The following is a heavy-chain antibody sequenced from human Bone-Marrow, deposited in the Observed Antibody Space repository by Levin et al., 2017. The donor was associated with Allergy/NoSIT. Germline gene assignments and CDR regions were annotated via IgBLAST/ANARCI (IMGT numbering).Heavy chain of an antibody. V-gene: IGHV6-1*01. CDR2: TYYRSKWYS. CDR1: GDSVSSNTAA. CDR3: ARGITVTGGYYFDY. D-gene: IGHD6-19*01. J-gene: IGHJ4*02. Sequence: SETLSLTCAISGDSVSSNTAAWNWIRQSPSRGLEWLGRTYYRSKWYSDYAVSVKSRITINPDAPKNQFSLQLNSVTPEDTAVYSCARGITVTGGYYFDYWGQGTLVTVSS.